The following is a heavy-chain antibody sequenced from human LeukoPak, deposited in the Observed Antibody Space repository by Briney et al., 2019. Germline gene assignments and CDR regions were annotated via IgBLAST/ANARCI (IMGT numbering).Heavy chain of an antibody. D-gene: IGHD6-13*01. J-gene: IGHJ4*02. CDR1: GYTFTSYG. CDR2: ISPSGGST. Sequence: ASVKVSCKASGYTFTSYGISWVRQAPGQGLEWMGIISPSGGSTSYAQKFQGRVTMTRDMSTSTVYMELSSLRSEDTAVYYCARDRERYSSSWYPIFDYWGQGTLVTVSS. CDR3: ARDRERYSSSWYPIFDY. V-gene: IGHV1-46*01.